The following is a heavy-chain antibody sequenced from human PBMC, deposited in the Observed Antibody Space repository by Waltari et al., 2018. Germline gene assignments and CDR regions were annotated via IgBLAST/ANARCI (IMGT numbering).Heavy chain of an antibody. CDR2: ISDAGGII. Sequence: EVQLLESGGDLVQPGGSLRLSCVAFGFPFSSYVMNWVRQAPGKGLEWVSSISDAGGIINYADSVKGRFTISRDNSKNTLYLQMNSLRAEDTAVYYCARASGVDYWGQGTLVTISS. D-gene: IGHD3-16*01. J-gene: IGHJ4*02. CDR3: ARASGVDY. CDR1: GFPFSSYV. V-gene: IGHV3-23*01.